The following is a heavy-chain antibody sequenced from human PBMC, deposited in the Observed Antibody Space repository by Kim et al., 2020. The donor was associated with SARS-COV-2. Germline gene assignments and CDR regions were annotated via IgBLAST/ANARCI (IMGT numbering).Heavy chain of an antibody. CDR1: GYTFTGHY. Sequence: ASVKVSCKASGYTFTGHYIHWVRQAPGQGLEWMGWINPNSGGTNFAQKFQGRVTMTRATSISTAYMELSRLRSDDTAVYYCASAAELGSPTTYFDYWGQGTLVTVSS. V-gene: IGHV1-2*02. J-gene: IGHJ4*02. CDR2: INPNSGGT. CDR3: ASAAELGSPTTYFDY. D-gene: IGHD1-26*01.